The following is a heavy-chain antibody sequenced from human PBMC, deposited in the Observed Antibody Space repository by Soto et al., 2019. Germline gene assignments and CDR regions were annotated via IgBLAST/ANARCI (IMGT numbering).Heavy chain of an antibody. J-gene: IGHJ4*02. CDR2: IDNSGGIT. CDR1: GFTFRNYA. D-gene: IGHD5-18*01. V-gene: IGHV3-23*05. CDR3: AKGGYNYGFLFDC. Sequence: GGSLRLSCVASGFTFRNYALSWVRQAPGKGLEWVSTIDNSGGITYYADSVKGRFTISRDNSKNTLYLQMNSLRAEDTAVYYCAKGGYNYGFLFDCWGQGTLVTVSS.